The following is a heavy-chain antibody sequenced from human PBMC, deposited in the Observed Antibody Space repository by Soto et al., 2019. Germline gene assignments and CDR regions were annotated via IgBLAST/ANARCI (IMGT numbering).Heavy chain of an antibody. CDR2: INPSGGST. CDR3: ARGSHTGYTNIWLNS. CDR1: GYTFTSYY. D-gene: IGHD5-12*01. V-gene: IGHV1-46*01. J-gene: IGHJ1*01. Sequence: GASVKVSCKASGYTFTSYYIHWLRQSPGQGLKWMGIINPSGGSTTYALRFKGRVTMTRDTSTSSVYMELSSLRSEDTAVYYCARGSHTGYTNIWLNSWGQGTLVTVSS.